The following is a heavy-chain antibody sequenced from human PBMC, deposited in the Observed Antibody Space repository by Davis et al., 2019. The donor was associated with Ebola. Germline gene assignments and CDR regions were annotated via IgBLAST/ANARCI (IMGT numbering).Heavy chain of an antibody. CDR1: GGSFSGYY. D-gene: IGHD3-16*02. Sequence: PGGSLRLSCAVYGGSFSGYYWGWIRQPPGKGLEWIGSIYHSGSTYYNPSLKSRVTISVDTSKNQFSLKLSSVTAADTAVYYCARGVGDYIWGSYRYHYYFDYWGQGTLVTVSS. V-gene: IGHV4-38-2*01. CDR3: ARGVGDYIWGSYRYHYYFDY. CDR2: IYHSGST. J-gene: IGHJ4*02.